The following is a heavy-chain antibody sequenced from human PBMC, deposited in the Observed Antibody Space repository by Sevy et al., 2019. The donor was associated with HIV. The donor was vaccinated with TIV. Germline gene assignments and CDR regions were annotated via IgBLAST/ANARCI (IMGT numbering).Heavy chain of an antibody. D-gene: IGHD3-16*01. J-gene: IGHJ4*02. Sequence: GGSLRLSCAASGFTFSSYSMNWVRQAPGKGLEWVSSISSSSSYIYYADSVKGRFTISRANAKNSLYLQMNSLRTEDTAVYYCARDFLTYYDYVWGSYSYWGQGTLVTVSS. CDR2: ISSSSSYI. CDR1: GFTFSSYS. CDR3: ARDFLTYYDYVWGSYSY. V-gene: IGHV3-21*01.